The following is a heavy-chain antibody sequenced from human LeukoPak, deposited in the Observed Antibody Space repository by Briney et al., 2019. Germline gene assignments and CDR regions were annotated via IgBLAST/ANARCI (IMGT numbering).Heavy chain of an antibody. CDR2: IYYSGST. Sequence: PSQTLSLTCTVSGGSMSSGGYYWSWIRQHPGKGLEWIGYIYYSGSTYYNPSLKSRVTISVDTSKNQFSLKLSSVTAADTAVYYCAREGYCSGGSCYRAFDYWGQGTLVTVSS. V-gene: IGHV4-31*03. D-gene: IGHD2-15*01. J-gene: IGHJ4*02. CDR1: GGSMSSGGYY. CDR3: AREGYCSGGSCYRAFDY.